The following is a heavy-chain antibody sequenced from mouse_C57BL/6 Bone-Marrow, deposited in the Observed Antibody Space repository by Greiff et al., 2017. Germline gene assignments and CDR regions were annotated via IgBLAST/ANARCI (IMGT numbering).Heavy chain of an antibody. CDR3: ARNLFAY. CDR1: GFTFSSYA. J-gene: IGHJ3*01. V-gene: IGHV5-4*03. CDR2: ISDGGSYT. Sequence: DVKLVESGGGLVKPGGSLTLSCAASGFTFSSYAMSWVRQTPEKRLEWVATISDGGSYTYYPDNVKGRFTISRDNAKNNLYLQMSHLKSEDTAMYYCARNLFAYWGQGTLVTVSA.